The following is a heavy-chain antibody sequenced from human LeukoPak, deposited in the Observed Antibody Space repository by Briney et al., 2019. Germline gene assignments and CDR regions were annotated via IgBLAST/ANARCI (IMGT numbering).Heavy chain of an antibody. Sequence: SETLSLTCTVPGDSISSYYWSWIRQPPGEGLQWIGYIFYSGSTNYNASLRSRVAISVDTSKNQFSLRLTSVTAADTAVYYCAGRSARYFDHWGQGALVTVSS. V-gene: IGHV4-59*01. D-gene: IGHD1-26*01. CDR2: IFYSGST. CDR3: AGRSARYFDH. J-gene: IGHJ4*02. CDR1: GDSISSYY.